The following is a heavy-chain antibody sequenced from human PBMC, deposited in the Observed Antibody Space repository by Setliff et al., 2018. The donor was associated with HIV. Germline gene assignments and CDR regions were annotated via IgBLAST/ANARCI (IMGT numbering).Heavy chain of an antibody. CDR2: INPSGGST. D-gene: IGHD6-19*01. CDR3: ARNPRIAVAGTDYYYYMDV. CDR1: KYTFTSYY. Sequence: ASVKVSCKASKYTFTSYYMHWVRQAPGQGLEWMGIINPSGGSTSYAQKFQGRVTMTRDTSTSTVYMELSSLRSEDTAVYYCARNPRIAVAGTDYYYYMDVWGKGTTVTVSS. V-gene: IGHV1-46*01. J-gene: IGHJ6*03.